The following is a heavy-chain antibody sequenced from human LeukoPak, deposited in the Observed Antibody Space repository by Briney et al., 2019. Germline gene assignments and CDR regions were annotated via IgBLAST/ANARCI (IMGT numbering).Heavy chain of an antibody. CDR1: GFTFSSYE. CDR3: ARQWELNYYYYGMDV. Sequence: GGSLRLSCAASGFTFSSYEMNCVRQAPGKGLEWVSYISSSGSTRYYADSVKGRFTISRDNTKNSLYLQMNSLRAEDTAVYYCARQWELNYYYYGMDVWGQGTTVTVSS. CDR2: ISSSGSTR. V-gene: IGHV3-48*03. D-gene: IGHD1-26*01. J-gene: IGHJ6*02.